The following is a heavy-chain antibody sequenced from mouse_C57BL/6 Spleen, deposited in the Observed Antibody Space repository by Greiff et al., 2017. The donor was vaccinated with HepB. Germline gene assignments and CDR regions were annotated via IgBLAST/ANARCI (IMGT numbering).Heavy chain of an antibody. Sequence: EVQLQQSGPELVKPGASVKISCKASGYTFTDYYMNWVKQSHGKSLEWIGDINPNNGGTSYNQKFKGKATLTVDKSSSTAYMELRSLTSEDSAVYYCARSEGSYGYDGWFAYWGQGTLVTVSA. CDR1: GYTFTDYY. J-gene: IGHJ3*01. D-gene: IGHD2-2*01. CDR2: INPNNGGT. V-gene: IGHV1-26*01. CDR3: ARSEGSYGYDGWFAY.